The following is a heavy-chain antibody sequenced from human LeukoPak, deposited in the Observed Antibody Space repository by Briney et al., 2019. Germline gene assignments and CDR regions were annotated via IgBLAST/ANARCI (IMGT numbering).Heavy chain of an antibody. D-gene: IGHD1-26*01. V-gene: IGHV4-4*02. CDR2: IYHSGNT. CDR1: GGSISSSNW. Sequence: SGTLSLTCAISGGSISSSNWWSWVRQPPGKGLEWTWQIYHSGNTNYSPSVTSRFAISVDKSKNHFSLKLNSLTAHDPAVFYCARVSRGSYYCDSWGQGTLVTVSS. CDR3: ARVSRGSYYCDS. J-gene: IGHJ4*02.